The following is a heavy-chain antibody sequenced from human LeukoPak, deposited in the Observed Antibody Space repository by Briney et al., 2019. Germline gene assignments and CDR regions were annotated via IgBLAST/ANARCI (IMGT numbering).Heavy chain of an antibody. J-gene: IGHJ1*01. CDR3: AREDYDSSGYSGSGSFQH. CDR1: GGSISGYY. V-gene: IGHV4-59*01. CDR2: IYYSGSP. D-gene: IGHD3-22*01. Sequence: PSETLSLTCTVSGGSISGYYWSWIRQSPVKGLEWIGYIYYSGSPNYNPSLKSQVTISVDTSKNQFSLKLRSVTAAGTAVYYCAREDYDSSGYSGSGSFQHWGQGILVTVSS.